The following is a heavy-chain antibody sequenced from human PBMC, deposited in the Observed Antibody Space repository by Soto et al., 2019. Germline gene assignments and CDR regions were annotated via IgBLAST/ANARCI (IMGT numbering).Heavy chain of an antibody. V-gene: IGHV3-7*01. D-gene: IGHD2-21*01. J-gene: IGHJ4*02. Sequence: EVQLVASGGGLVQPGGSLRLSCAASGFMFSAYWMSWVRQDPGKGLEWVATISGGASDKFYVDSVKGRFTISRDDSKNTLYLQMNSLRDEDTAVYYCVREDWHRFDSWGQGTLVTVSS. CDR2: ISGGASDK. CDR1: GFMFSAYW. CDR3: VREDWHRFDS.